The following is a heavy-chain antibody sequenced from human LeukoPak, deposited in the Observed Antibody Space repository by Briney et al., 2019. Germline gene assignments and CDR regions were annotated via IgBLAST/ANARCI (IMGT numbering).Heavy chain of an antibody. CDR3: ARQYSGSYRFAYYFDY. Sequence: SETLSLTCTVSGGSISSSSYYWGWIRQPPGKGLEWIGSIYYSGSTYYNPSLKSRVTISVDASKNQFSLKLSSVTAADTAVYYCARQYSGSYRFAYYFDYWGQGTLVTVSS. D-gene: IGHD1-26*01. J-gene: IGHJ4*02. V-gene: IGHV4-39*07. CDR2: IYYSGST. CDR1: GGSISSSSYY.